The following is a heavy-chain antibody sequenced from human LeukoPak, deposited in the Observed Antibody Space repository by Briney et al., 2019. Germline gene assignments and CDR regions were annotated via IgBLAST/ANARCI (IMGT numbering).Heavy chain of an antibody. CDR1: GGSISSSSYY. Sequence: SETLSLTCTVSGGSISSSSYYWSWIRQPPGKGLEWIGYIYYSGSTNYNPSLKSRVTISVDTSKNQFSLKLSSVTAADTAVYYCARERGYCSSTSCYGWFDPWGQGTLVTVSS. D-gene: IGHD2-2*03. CDR2: IYYSGST. J-gene: IGHJ5*02. CDR3: ARERGYCSSTSCYGWFDP. V-gene: IGHV4-61*01.